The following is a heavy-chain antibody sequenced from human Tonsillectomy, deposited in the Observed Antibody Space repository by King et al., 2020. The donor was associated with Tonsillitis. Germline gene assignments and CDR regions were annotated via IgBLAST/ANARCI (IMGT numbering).Heavy chain of an antibody. Sequence: VQLVESGGGVVQPGRSQRLSCAASGFYFSGYAMHWVRQAPGKGLEWVTFISHDESNKRYADSVKGRFTVSRDNSKNTVFLQMNSLRAEDTAMYYCAREAYSAAAGYYSAFWGQGTLVTVSS. V-gene: IGHV3-30*04. CDR3: AREAYSAAAGYYSAF. CDR1: GFYFSGYA. D-gene: IGHD6-13*01. J-gene: IGHJ4*02. CDR2: ISHDESNK.